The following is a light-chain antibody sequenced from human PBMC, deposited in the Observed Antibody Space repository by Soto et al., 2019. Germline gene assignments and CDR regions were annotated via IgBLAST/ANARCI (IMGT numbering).Light chain of an antibody. J-gene: IGLJ3*02. Sequence: QSVLTQPASVSGSPGQSITISCTGTSSDVGGYNYVSWYHQHPGKAPKLMIYEVSNRPSGVSNRFSGSKSGNTASLTISGLQAEDEADYDCSSFTSINTWVFGGGTKLTVL. CDR2: EVS. V-gene: IGLV2-14*01. CDR3: SSFTSINTWV. CDR1: SSDVGGYNY.